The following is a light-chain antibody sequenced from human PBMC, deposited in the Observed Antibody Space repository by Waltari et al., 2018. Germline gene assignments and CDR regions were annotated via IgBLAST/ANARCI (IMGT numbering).Light chain of an antibody. Sequence: QSALTQPASVSGSPGQSITISCTGTSSDVGGYNYVSWYQQHPGKAPKLMIYDVSKRPSGVSNRFSGSKSGNTASLTISGLQAEDEADYYCSSYTSSSTRVVFGGGNKLTVL. CDR3: SSYTSSSTRVV. J-gene: IGLJ2*01. CDR1: SSDVGGYNY. V-gene: IGLV2-14*01. CDR2: DVS.